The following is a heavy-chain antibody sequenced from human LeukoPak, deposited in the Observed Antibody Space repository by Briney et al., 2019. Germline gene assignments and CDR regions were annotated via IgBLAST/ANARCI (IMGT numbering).Heavy chain of an antibody. CDR2: IYPGDSDT. Sequence: GESLKISCKGSGYSFTSYWIGWVRQMPGKGLEWMGIIYPGDSDTKYSPSFQGQVTISTDKSISTAYLQWSSLKAADTAIYYCARQEMGKDYFDYWGQGTLVTVSS. J-gene: IGHJ4*02. CDR1: GYSFTSYW. CDR3: ARQEMGKDYFDY. V-gene: IGHV5-51*01. D-gene: IGHD5-24*01.